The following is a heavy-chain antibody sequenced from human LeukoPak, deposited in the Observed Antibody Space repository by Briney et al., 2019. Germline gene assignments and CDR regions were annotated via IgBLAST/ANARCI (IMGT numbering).Heavy chain of an antibody. CDR3: ASIGVRYYDFWTGAFDI. CDR1: GGTFSSYA. CDR2: IIPIFGTA. J-gene: IGHJ3*02. D-gene: IGHD3-3*01. Sequence: SVKVSCKASGGTFSSYAISWVRQAPGQGLEWMGGIIPIFGTANYAQKFQGRVTITTDESTSTAYMELSSVRSEDTAVYYCASIGVRYYDFWTGAFDIWGQGTMVTVSS. V-gene: IGHV1-69*05.